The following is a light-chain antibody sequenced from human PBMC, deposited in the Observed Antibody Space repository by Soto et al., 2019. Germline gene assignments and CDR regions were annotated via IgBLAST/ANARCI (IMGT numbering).Light chain of an antibody. CDR1: QSVSSN. J-gene: IGKJ4*01. CDR3: QQYNNWPPLT. Sequence: EIVMTQSPATLSVSPGESATLSCRASQSVSSNLAWYQQKPGQAPRLLIYGASTMATGIPARFSGSGSGTECTLTISSLQSEDFAVYYCQQYNNWPPLTFGGGTKVEIK. V-gene: IGKV3-15*01. CDR2: GAS.